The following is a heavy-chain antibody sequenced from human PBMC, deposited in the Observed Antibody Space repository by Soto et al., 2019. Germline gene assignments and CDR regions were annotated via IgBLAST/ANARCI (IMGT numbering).Heavy chain of an antibody. CDR2: IKQDETEK. CDR3: ARVRTENYYGMDV. CDR1: GFTFSSYA. J-gene: IGHJ6*02. V-gene: IGHV3-7*05. Sequence: GGSLRLSCAASGFTFSSYAMSWVRQAPGKGLEWVANIKQDETEKYYVDSVKGRFAISRDNAKKSLYLQMNSLRAEDTAVYYCARVRTENYYGMDVWGQGTTVTVSS.